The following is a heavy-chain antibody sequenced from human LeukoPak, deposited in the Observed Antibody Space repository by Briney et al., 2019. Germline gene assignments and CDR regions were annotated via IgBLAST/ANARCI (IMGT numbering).Heavy chain of an antibody. CDR3: ARLFGIAAAGRNWFDP. V-gene: IGHV4-59*08. CDR2: IYYSGST. J-gene: IGHJ5*02. Sequence: SETLSLTCTVSGGSISGYYWSWIRQPPGKGLEWIGYIYYSGSTNYNPSLKSRVTISVDTSKNQFSLKLSSVTAADTAVYYCARLFGIAAAGRNWFDPWGQGTLVTVSS. D-gene: IGHD6-13*01. CDR1: GGSISGYY.